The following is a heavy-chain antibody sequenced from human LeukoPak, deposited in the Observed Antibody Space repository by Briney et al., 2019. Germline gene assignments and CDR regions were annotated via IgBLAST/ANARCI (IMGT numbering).Heavy chain of an antibody. V-gene: IGHV5-51*01. Sequence: GASLKISCKGSGYSFTSYWIGWVRQMPGKGLEWMGIIYPGDSDTRYSPSFHGQVTISADKSISTAYLQWSSLKASDTAMYYCARQGDYGSGSDPLDYYYYMDVWGKGTTVTVSS. D-gene: IGHD3-10*01. CDR2: IYPGDSDT. J-gene: IGHJ6*03. CDR1: GYSFTSYW. CDR3: ARQGDYGSGSDPLDYYYYMDV.